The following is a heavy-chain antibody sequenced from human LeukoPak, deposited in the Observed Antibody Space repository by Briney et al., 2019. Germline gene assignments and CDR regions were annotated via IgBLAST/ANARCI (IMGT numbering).Heavy chain of an antibody. V-gene: IGHV3-23*01. CDR3: AKGIYSSGWSYFDY. D-gene: IGHD6-19*01. CDR1: GFTFSNSA. Sequence: RGSLRLSCAASGFTFSNSAMSRVRQAPGKGLEWVGTLIGIGITTYYAHSVKGRFTISRDNSKNTPYLQMNSLRSEDTAVYYCAKGIYSSGWSYFDYCGHGALFSVSS. CDR2: LIGIGITT. J-gene: IGHJ4*01.